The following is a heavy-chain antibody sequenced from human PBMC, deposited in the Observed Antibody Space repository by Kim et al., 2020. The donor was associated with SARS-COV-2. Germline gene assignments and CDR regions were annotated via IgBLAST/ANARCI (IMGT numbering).Heavy chain of an antibody. J-gene: IGHJ4*02. Sequence: GGSLRLSCAASGFTFSSYSMNWVRQAPGKGLEWVSSISSSSSYIYYADSVKGRFTISRDNAKNSLYLQMNSLRAEDTAVYYCARGAYSSSWPYYFDYWGQGTLVTVSS. V-gene: IGHV3-21*01. CDR3: ARGAYSSSWPYYFDY. D-gene: IGHD6-13*01. CDR2: ISSSSSYI. CDR1: GFTFSSYS.